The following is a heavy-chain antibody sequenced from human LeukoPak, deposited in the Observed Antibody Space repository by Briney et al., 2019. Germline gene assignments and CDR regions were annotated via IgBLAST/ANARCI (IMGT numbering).Heavy chain of an antibody. CDR2: LSSGGTT. Sequence: SETLSLTCTVSGDSISSSNYFWGWIRQPPGKGLDWIVSLSSGGTTYYNGSLKSRVTVSVDTSKSQFSLKLNSVTAADTAVYYCVRHVSGTYYRFDYWGQGTLVTVSS. D-gene: IGHD1-26*01. J-gene: IGHJ4*02. CDR1: GDSISSSNYF. V-gene: IGHV4-39*01. CDR3: VRHVSGTYYRFDY.